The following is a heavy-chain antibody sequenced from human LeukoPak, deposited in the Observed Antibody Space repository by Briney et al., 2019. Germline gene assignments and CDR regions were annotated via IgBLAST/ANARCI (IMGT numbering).Heavy chain of an antibody. CDR2: ISSSGSTI. V-gene: IGHV3-48*03. CDR1: GFTFSSYE. Sequence: GGSLRLSCAASGFTFSSYEMNWVRQAPGKGLEWVSYISSSGSTIYYADSVKGRFTISRDNAKNSLYLQMNSLRAEDTAVYYCARDWYDYVWGSYRHSGFDPWGQGTLVTVSS. D-gene: IGHD3-16*02. CDR3: ARDWYDYVWGSYRHSGFDP. J-gene: IGHJ5*02.